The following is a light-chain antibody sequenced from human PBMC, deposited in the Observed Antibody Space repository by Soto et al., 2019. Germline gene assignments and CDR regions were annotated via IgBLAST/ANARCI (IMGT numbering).Light chain of an antibody. CDR2: TAS. J-gene: IGKJ1*01. CDR1: QGISSY. CDR3: QQLNNYPRT. Sequence: DIQLTQSPSFLSASLGDRVTITCRASQGISSYLACYQQKPGKAPKLLISTASTLQSGVPSRFSGSGSGTEFTLTISSLQPEDFATYYCQQLNNYPRTFGQGTKVDIK. V-gene: IGKV1-9*01.